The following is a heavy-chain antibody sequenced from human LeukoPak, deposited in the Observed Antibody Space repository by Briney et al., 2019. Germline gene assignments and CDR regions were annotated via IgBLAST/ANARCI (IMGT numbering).Heavy chain of an antibody. Sequence: PSETLSLTCTVSGVSLRSYYCSWIRQSAGKGLEWIGRIYLSASTNYNPSLESRVTMSVDTSKNQVSLRLSSVTAADTAIYYCSLSSTMTAYSFDFWGPGTQVTVSS. V-gene: IGHV4-4*07. D-gene: IGHD5/OR15-5a*01. CDR1: GVSLRSYY. CDR2: IYLSAST. J-gene: IGHJ4*02. CDR3: SLSSTMTAYSFDF.